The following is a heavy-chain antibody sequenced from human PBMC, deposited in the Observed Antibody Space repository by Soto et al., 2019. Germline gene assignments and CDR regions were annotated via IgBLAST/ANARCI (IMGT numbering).Heavy chain of an antibody. V-gene: IGHV3-23*01. J-gene: IGHJ4*02. D-gene: IGHD6-19*01. CDR3: ARRGSASYYDY. Sequence: EVQLLESGGGLVQPGGSLRLSCAASGFTFSSYAMRWVRQAPVKGLEWVSAISGSGGSTYYADSVKGRFTICGDNSNNTPYLQRNSLRAEDTAVYYWARRGSASYYDYWGQGTLVTVSS. CDR1: GFTFSSYA. CDR2: ISGSGGST.